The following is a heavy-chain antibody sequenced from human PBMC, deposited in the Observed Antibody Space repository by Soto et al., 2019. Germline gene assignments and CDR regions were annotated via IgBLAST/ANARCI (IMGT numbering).Heavy chain of an antibody. V-gene: IGHV1-69*01. D-gene: IGHD1-1*01. Sequence: QVQLVQSGAEVKKPGSSVKVSCKASGGTFSSYAISWVRQAPGQGLEWMGGIIPIFGTANYAQKFQGRVTIASDESTSTAYVELSSLRSEDTAVYYGARVRDPVLNLDYYYYGMDVWGQGTTVTVSS. J-gene: IGHJ6*02. CDR2: IIPIFGTA. CDR3: ARVRDPVLNLDYYYYGMDV. CDR1: GGTFSSYA.